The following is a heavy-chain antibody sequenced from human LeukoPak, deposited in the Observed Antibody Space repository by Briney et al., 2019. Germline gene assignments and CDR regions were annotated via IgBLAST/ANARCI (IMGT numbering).Heavy chain of an antibody. CDR3: ARDPRRWYSSGWSLFDY. CDR2: ISAYNGNT. D-gene: IGHD6-19*01. J-gene: IGHJ4*02. CDR1: GYTFTSYG. Sequence: ASVKVSCKASGYTFTSYGISWVRQAPGQGLEWMGWISAYNGNTNYAQKLQGRVTMTTDTSTSTAYMELRSLRSDDTAVHYCARDPRRWYSSGWSLFDYWGQGTLVTVSS. V-gene: IGHV1-18*01.